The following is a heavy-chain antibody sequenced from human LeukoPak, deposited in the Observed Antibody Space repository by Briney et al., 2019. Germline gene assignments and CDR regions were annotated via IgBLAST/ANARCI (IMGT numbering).Heavy chain of an antibody. CDR2: INHRGST. CDR3: ARGHSYYYDSGDKGFDY. D-gene: IGHD3-10*01. V-gene: IGHV4-34*01. Sequence: PSETLSLTCAVYGGSFSGYYWSWIRQPPGKGLDWIGEINHRGSTKYNPSLKSRVTISVDTSKNQFSLKLRSVTAADTAVDYCARGHSYYYDSGDKGFDYWGRGTLVTVSS. CDR1: GGSFSGYY. J-gene: IGHJ4*02.